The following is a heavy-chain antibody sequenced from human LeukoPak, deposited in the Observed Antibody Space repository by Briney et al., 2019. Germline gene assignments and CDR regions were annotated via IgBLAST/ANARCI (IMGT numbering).Heavy chain of an antibody. CDR3: ARGNVYYYDSSGYPDY. CDR1: GYSFTSYW. Sequence: GESLKISCKGSGYSFTSYWIGWVRQMPGKGLEWMGIIYPGDSDTRYSPSFQGQVTISADKSISTAYLQWSSLKASDTAMYSCARGNVYYYDSSGYPDYWGQGTLVTVSS. V-gene: IGHV5-51*01. D-gene: IGHD3-22*01. J-gene: IGHJ4*02. CDR2: IYPGDSDT.